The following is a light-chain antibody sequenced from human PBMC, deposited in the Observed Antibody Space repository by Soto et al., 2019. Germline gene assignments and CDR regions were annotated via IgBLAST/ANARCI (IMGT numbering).Light chain of an antibody. V-gene: IGLV2-14*01. Sequence: QSALTQPASVSGSPGQAITISCTGTSSDVGGYEYVSWYQHHPGKAPKLMIYGVNNRPSGVSNRFSGSKSGNTASLTISGLQADDEADYYCSSYTSRTLGVLFGGGTKLTVL. CDR3: SSYTSRTLGVL. CDR2: GVN. J-gene: IGLJ3*02. CDR1: SSDVGGYEY.